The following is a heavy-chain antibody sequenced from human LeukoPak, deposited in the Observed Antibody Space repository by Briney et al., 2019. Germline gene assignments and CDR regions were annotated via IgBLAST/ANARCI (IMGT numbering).Heavy chain of an antibody. CDR2: ISYDGSNK. J-gene: IGHJ4*02. V-gene: IGHV3-30*18. CDR1: GFTFSGYG. Sequence: PGGSLRLSCAASGFTFSGYGMHWVRQAPGKGLEWVAVISYDGSNKYYADSVKGRFTISRDNSKNTLYLQMNSLRAEDTAVYYCAKEAYDSSGYLGYFDYWGQGTLVTVSS. CDR3: AKEAYDSSGYLGYFDY. D-gene: IGHD3-22*01.